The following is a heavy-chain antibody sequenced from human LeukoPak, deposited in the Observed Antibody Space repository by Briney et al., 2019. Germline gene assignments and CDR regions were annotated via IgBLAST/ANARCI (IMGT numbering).Heavy chain of an antibody. V-gene: IGHV4-30-2*01. CDR3: ARGTTTVTTVDY. D-gene: IGHD4-17*01. CDR2: IYHSGST. CDR1: GGSISSGGYC. Sequence: PSETLSLTCAVSGGSISSGGYCWSWIRQPPGKGLEWIGYIYHSGSTYYNPSLKSRVTISVDRSKNQFSLKLSSVTAADTAVYYCARGTTTVTTVDYWGQGTLVTVSS. J-gene: IGHJ4*02.